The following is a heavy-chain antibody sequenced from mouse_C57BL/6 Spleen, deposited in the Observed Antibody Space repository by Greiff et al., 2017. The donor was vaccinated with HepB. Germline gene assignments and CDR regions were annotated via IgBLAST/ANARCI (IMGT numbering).Heavy chain of an antibody. J-gene: IGHJ4*01. CDR2: IDPSDSYT. D-gene: IGHD1-2*01. Sequence: QVHVKQPGAELVKPGASVKLSCKASGYTFTSYWMQWVKQRPGQGLEWIGEIDPSDSYTNYNQKFKGKATLTVDTSSSTAYMQLSSLTSEDSAVYYCARATPGYYYAMDYWGQGTSVTVSS. CDR3: ARATPGYYYAMDY. V-gene: IGHV1-50*01. CDR1: GYTFTSYW.